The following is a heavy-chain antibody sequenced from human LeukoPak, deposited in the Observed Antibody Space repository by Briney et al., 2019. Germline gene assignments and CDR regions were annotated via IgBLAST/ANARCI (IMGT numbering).Heavy chain of an antibody. CDR2: IYSSGST. D-gene: IGHD3-22*01. J-gene: IGHJ4*02. Sequence: SETLSLTCTVSGGSISSHYWSWVRQPAGKGLEWIGRIYSSGSTNYNPSLKGRATMSVDTSKNQFSLKVNSVIAADTAVYYCARDDRGTDYWGQGTLVTVSS. V-gene: IGHV4-4*07. CDR3: ARDDRGTDY. CDR1: GGSISSHY.